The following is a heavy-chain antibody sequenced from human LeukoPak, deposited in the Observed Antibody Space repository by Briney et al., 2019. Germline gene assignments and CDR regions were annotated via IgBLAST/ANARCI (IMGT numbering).Heavy chain of an antibody. CDR3: ARDQIGSW. Sequence: PGGSLRLSCAASGLSFSSSGMNWVRQAPGKGLEWISYISGSSSHINYADSVKGRFTISRDNAKKSVYLQMDSLRVEDTAVYYCARDQIGSWWGQGTLVIVSS. J-gene: IGHJ4*02. CDR1: GLSFSSSG. CDR2: ISGSSSHI. V-gene: IGHV3-48*03. D-gene: IGHD6-13*01.